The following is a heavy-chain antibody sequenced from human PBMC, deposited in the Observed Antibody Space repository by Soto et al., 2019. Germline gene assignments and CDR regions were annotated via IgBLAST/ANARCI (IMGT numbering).Heavy chain of an antibody. CDR2: IDPFDSET. J-gene: IGHJ4*02. CDR3: ARRMHFSASRPVEYFDY. Sequence: GESLKISCQGSGYTFTSYWITWVRQMPGKGLEWMGTIDPFDSETNYSPSFQGHVTISADKSISTAYLQWSSLRASDTAMYYCARRMHFSASRPVEYFDYWGKGTMVNVSS. CDR1: GYTFTSYW. D-gene: IGHD3-3*02. V-gene: IGHV5-10-1*01.